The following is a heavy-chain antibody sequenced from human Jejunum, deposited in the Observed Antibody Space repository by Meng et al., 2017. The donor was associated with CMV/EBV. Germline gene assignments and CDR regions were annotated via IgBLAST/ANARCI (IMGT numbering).Heavy chain of an antibody. D-gene: IGHD1-26*01. V-gene: IGHV3-7*01. J-gene: IGHJ4*02. CDR3: GRSGGL. Sequence: CDTCVFTFSSHEMRGVRQAPGKGLEWVASIKPDGSDKYYVDYLKGRFTISRDNANNSLYLQMNSLRGEDTAVYYCGRSGGLWGQGTLVTVSS. CDR1: VFTFSSHE. CDR2: IKPDGSDK.